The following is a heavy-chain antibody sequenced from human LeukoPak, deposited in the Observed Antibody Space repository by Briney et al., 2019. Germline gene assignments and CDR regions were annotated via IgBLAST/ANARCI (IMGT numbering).Heavy chain of an antibody. D-gene: IGHD3-22*01. CDR3: ARATIADSSTYYIDY. V-gene: IGHV1-2*02. CDR1: GYTFSNFG. CDR2: INPNGGGT. Sequence: ASVKVSCKASGYTFSNFGISWVRQAPGQGLEWMGWINPNGGGTNYAQKFQGRVTMTRDMSISTAYMEVSRLTSDDTAVYYCARATIADSSTYYIDYWGLGTLVTVSS. J-gene: IGHJ4*02.